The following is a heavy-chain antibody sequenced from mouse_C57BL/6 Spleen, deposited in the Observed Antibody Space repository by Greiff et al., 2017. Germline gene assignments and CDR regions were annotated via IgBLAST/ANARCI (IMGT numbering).Heavy chain of an antibody. CDR1: GYTFTGYW. CDR2: ILPGSGST. J-gene: IGHJ3*01. D-gene: IGHD2-3*01. Sequence: QVQLQQSGAELMKPGASVKLSCKATGYTFTGYWIEWVKQRPGHGLEWIGEILPGSGSTNYNEKFKGKATFTADTSANTAYMQLSSLTTEDSAIYYCARSWLVQDTPLAYWGQGTLVTVSA. V-gene: IGHV1-9*01. CDR3: ARSWLVQDTPLAY.